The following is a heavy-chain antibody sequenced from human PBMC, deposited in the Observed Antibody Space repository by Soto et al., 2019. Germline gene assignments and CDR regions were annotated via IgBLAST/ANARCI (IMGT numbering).Heavy chain of an antibody. J-gene: IGHJ6*02. CDR1: GGTFSSYA. V-gene: IGHV1-69*01. CDR3: ARTIYQGVVASSLTYYYYGMDV. D-gene: IGHD2-15*01. CDR2: IIPIFGTA. Sequence: QVQLVQSGAEVKKPGSSVKVSCKASGGTFSSYAISWVRQAPGQGLEWMGGIIPIFGTANYAQKFQGRVTITADESTGTAYMELSSLRSEDTVVYYCARTIYQGVVASSLTYYYYGMDVWGQGTTVTVSS.